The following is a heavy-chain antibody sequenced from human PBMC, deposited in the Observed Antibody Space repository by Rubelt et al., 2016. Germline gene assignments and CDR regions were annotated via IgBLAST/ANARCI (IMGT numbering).Heavy chain of an antibody. Sequence: RSLRLSCAASGFTFSDYAMHWVRQAPGKGLEWVAVISFDGSNEYYADSVKGRFTISRDNSKNTLYLQMNSLRAEDTAVYYCARDYDSSGYYYVVGYWGQGTLVTVSS. CDR1: GFTFSDYA. D-gene: IGHD3-22*01. V-gene: IGHV3-30*04. CDR3: ARDYDSSGYYYVVGY. J-gene: IGHJ4*02. CDR2: ISFDGSNE.